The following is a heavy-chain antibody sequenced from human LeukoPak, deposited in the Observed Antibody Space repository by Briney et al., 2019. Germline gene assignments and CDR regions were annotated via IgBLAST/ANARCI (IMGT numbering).Heavy chain of an antibody. Sequence: GGSLRLSCAASGFTFSRYWMSWVRQAPGKGLEWVANIKEDGSEKNYVDSVKGRFTISRDNAKNSLYLQMNSLRAEDTAVYYCARSVSWFGELSTTQYYYFDYWGQGTLVTVSS. CDR3: ARSVSWFGELSTTQYYYFDY. V-gene: IGHV3-7*01. CDR2: IKEDGSEK. J-gene: IGHJ4*02. D-gene: IGHD3-10*01. CDR1: GFTFSRYW.